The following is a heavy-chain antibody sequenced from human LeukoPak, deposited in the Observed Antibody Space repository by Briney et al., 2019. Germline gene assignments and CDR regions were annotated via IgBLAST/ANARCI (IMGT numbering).Heavy chain of an antibody. J-gene: IGHJ4*02. CDR2: IYYSGNT. Sequence: SETLSLTCTVSGGSINSYYWSWIRQPPGKGPEWIGYIYYSGNTKYNPSLKSRVTILVDTSKNQFSLKLTSLTAADTAVYYCARQEMGYSYNLFDYWGQGTLVTVSS. CDR1: GGSINSYY. D-gene: IGHD5-18*01. CDR3: ARQEMGYSYNLFDY. V-gene: IGHV4-59*08.